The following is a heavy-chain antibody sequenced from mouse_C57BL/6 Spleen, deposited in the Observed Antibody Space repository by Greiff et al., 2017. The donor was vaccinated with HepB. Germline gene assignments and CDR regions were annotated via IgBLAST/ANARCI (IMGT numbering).Heavy chain of an antibody. CDR2: IHPNSGST. V-gene: IGHV1-64*01. D-gene: IGHD1-1*02. J-gene: IGHJ4*01. CDR3: ARSGAYGYYAMDY. CDR1: GYTFTSYW. Sequence: QVQLKQPGAELVKPGASVKLSCKASGYTFTSYWMHWVKQRPGQGLEWIGMIHPNSGSTNYNEKFKSKATLTVDKSSSTAYMQLSSLTSEDSAVYYCARSGAYGYYAMDYWGQGTSVTVSS.